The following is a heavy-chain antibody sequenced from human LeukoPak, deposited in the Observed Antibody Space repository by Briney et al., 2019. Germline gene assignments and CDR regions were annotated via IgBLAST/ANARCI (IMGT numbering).Heavy chain of an antibody. CDR3: ARSLRYCSSTSCYVGGWDYYYYGMDV. Sequence: SVKVCCKASGGTFSSYAISWVRQAPGQGLEWMGGIVPIFGTANYAQKFQGRVTITADKSTSTAYMELSSLRSEDTAVYYCARSLRYCSSTSCYVGGWDYYYYGMDVWGKGTTVTVSS. CDR1: GGTFSSYA. CDR2: IVPIFGTA. V-gene: IGHV1-69*06. D-gene: IGHD2-2*01. J-gene: IGHJ6*04.